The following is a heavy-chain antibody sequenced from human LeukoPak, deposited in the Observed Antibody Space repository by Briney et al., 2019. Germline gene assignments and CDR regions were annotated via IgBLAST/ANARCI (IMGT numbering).Heavy chain of an antibody. CDR1: GGSISGYY. CDR2: IYYSGST. V-gene: IGHV4-59*01. Sequence: PETLSLTCTVSGGSISGYYWSWIRQPPGKGLEWIGYIYYSGSTNYNPSLKSRVTISVDTSKNQFSLKLSSVTAADTAVYYCARVSEVEMAYDAFDIWGQGTMVTVSS. D-gene: IGHD5-24*01. CDR3: ARVSEVEMAYDAFDI. J-gene: IGHJ3*02.